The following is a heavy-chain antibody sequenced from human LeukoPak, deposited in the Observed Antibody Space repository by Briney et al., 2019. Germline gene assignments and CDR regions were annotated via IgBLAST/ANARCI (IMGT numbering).Heavy chain of an antibody. CDR1: GGSISSSSYY. J-gene: IGHJ6*03. V-gene: IGHV4-39*07. Sequence: PSETLSLTCTVSGGSISSSSYYWGWIRQPPGKGLEWIGGIYYSGSTYYNPSLKSRVTISVDTSKNQFSLKLSSVTAADTAVYYCARIVVNYDFWSGYPYYYYYYMDVWGKGTTVTVSS. CDR2: IYYSGST. CDR3: ARIVVNYDFWSGYPYYYYYYMDV. D-gene: IGHD3-3*01.